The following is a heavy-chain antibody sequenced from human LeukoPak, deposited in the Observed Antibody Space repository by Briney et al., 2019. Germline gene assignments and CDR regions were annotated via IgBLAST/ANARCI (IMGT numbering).Heavy chain of an antibody. CDR2: IKPDGTEK. Sequence: QSGGSLRLSCVASGFTFGGDWMSWVRQAPGKGLEWVANIKPDGTEKYYVDSVKGRFTISRDNAKNALYLQLNSLRAEDTAVYYCVRYYDPPVGDAFDIWGPGTMVTVSS. J-gene: IGHJ3*02. CDR1: GFTFGGDW. CDR3: VRYYDPPVGDAFDI. D-gene: IGHD3-22*01. V-gene: IGHV3-7*01.